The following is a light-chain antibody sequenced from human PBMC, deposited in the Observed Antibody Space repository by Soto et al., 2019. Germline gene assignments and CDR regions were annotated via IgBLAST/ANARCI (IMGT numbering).Light chain of an antibody. V-gene: IGLV1-40*01. J-gene: IGLJ2*01. CDR3: QSYDSSLSGVV. Sequence: QSVLTQPPSVSGAPGQRVTISCTGSSSNIGARYDVHWYQQLPGTAPKLLIYGNSNRPSGVPDRFSGSKSGTSASLAITGLQDEDEADYYWQSYDSSLSGVVFGGGTKLTVL. CDR1: SSNIGARYD. CDR2: GNS.